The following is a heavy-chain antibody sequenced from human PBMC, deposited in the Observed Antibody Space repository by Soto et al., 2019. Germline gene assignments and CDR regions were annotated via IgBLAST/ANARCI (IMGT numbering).Heavy chain of an antibody. J-gene: IGHJ4*02. Sequence: PGGSLRLSCVASGFTFSDHYMDWVRQAPGKGLEWVGRIKNKANGYKTEYAASVEGRITISRDDSKNSLSLQINSLKTEDTSVYYCSRVRLGAPTRDFDYWGQGALVTGS. CDR2: IKNKANGYKT. D-gene: IGHD1-26*01. CDR1: GFTFSDHY. V-gene: IGHV3-72*01. CDR3: SRVRLGAPTRDFDY.